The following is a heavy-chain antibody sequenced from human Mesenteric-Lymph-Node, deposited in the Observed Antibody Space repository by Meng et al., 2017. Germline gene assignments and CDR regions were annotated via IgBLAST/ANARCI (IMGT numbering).Heavy chain of an antibody. CDR2: IKHDDSAK. Sequence: GESLKISCAASGFTFSYYWMTWVRQAPGKGLEWVASIKHDDSAKSYVDSVKGRFSISRDNAKNSLYLQMNSLRAEDTAVYYCATTNALTYWGPGTVVTVSS. V-gene: IGHV3-7*01. D-gene: IGHD2-8*01. CDR3: ATTNALTY. CDR1: GFTFSYYW. J-gene: IGHJ4*02.